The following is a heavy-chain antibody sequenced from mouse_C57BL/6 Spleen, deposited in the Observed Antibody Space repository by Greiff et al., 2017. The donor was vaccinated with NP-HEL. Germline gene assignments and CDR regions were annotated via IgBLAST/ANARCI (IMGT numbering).Heavy chain of an antibody. CDR1: GYTFTSYW. J-gene: IGHJ1*03. CDR3: ARSDAPYWYFDV. Sequence: VKLQQPGAELVKPGASVKLSCKASGYTFTSYWMQWVKQRPGQGLEWIGEIDPSDSYTNYNQKFKGKATLTVDTSSSTAYMQLSSLTSEDSAVYYCARSDAPYWYFDVWGTGTTVTVSS. CDR2: IDPSDSYT. V-gene: IGHV1-50*01.